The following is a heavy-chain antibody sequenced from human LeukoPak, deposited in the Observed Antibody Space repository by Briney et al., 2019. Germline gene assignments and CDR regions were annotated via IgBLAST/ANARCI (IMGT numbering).Heavy chain of an antibody. J-gene: IGHJ4*02. CDR2: INPNSGGT. V-gene: IGHV1-2*02. CDR3: ARDGKFGQQWLGFY. CDR1: GYTFTGYY. Sequence: ASVKVSCKASGYTFTGYYMHWVRQAPGQGLEWMGWINPNSGGTNYAQKFQGRVTMTRDTSISTAYMELSSLRSEDTAVYYCARDGKFGQQWLGFYWGQGTLVTVSS. D-gene: IGHD6-19*01.